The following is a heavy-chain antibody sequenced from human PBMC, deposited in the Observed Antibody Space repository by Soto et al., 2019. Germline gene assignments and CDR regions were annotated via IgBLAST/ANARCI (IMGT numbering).Heavy chain of an antibody. V-gene: IGHV3-33*06. CDR1: GFTFSSYA. CDR2: IYYDGSDK. D-gene: IGHD3-10*01. Sequence: VLSLRLSCAASGFTFSSYAMHWVRQAPGKGPEWVALIYYDGSDKYYTDSVKGRFTISRDNSKNTLYLQMHSLRAEDTAVYYCAKAPDYYGHYKYYMDVWGKGIKVTVSS. J-gene: IGHJ6*03. CDR3: AKAPDYYGHYKYYMDV.